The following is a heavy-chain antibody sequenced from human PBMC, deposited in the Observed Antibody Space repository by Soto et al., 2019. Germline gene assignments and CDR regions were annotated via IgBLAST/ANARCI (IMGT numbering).Heavy chain of an antibody. V-gene: IGHV3-21*01. J-gene: IGHJ3*02. CDR1: GFTFSSYS. CDR2: ISSSSSYI. CDR3: ARDLDFGYNDAFDI. Sequence: GGSLRPSCAASGFTFSSYSMNWVRQAPGKGLEWVSSISSSSSYIYYADSVKGRFTISRDNAKNSLYLQMNSLRAEDTAVYYCARDLDFGYNDAFDIWGQGTMVTVSS. D-gene: IGHD5-12*01.